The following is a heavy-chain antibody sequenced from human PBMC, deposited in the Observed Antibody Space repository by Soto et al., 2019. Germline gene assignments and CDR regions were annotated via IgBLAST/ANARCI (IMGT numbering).Heavy chain of an antibody. V-gene: IGHV4-31*03. J-gene: IGHJ6*02. CDR2: IYYSGST. CDR1: GGSISSGGYY. D-gene: IGHD2-2*02. CDR3: ARVDCSSTSCYTGYYYYGMDV. Sequence: QVQLQESGPGLVKPSQTLSLTCTVSGGSISSGGYYWSWIRQHPGKGLEWIGYIYYSGSTYYNPSLQSRVTISVDTSKNQFSLKLSSVTAADTAVYYCARVDCSSTSCYTGYYYYGMDVWGQGTTVTVSS.